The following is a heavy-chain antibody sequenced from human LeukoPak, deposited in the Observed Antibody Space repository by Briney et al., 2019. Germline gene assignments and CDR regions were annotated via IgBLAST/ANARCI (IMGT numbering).Heavy chain of an antibody. CDR1: GYSISSGYS. CDR2: IYHSGST. CDR3: AIEVPYCSGGSCYSDAFDI. V-gene: IGHV4-38-2*02. D-gene: IGHD2-15*01. J-gene: IGHJ3*02. Sequence: SETLSLTCAVSGYSISSGYSWGWIRQPPGKGLEWIGSIYHSGSTYYNPSLKSRVTISVDTSKNQFSLKLSSVTAADTAVYYCAIEVPYCSGGSCYSDAFDIWGQGTMVTVSS.